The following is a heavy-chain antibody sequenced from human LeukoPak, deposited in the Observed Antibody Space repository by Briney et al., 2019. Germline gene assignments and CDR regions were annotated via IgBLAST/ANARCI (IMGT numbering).Heavy chain of an antibody. J-gene: IGHJ4*02. CDR2: ISAYNGNT. CDR1: GYTFTSYG. Sequence: EASVKVSCKASGYTFTSYGISWVRQAPGQGLEWMGWISAYNGNTNYAQTLKGRVTMTTDTSTSTAYMELRSLRSDDTAVYYCARGGGYDESSSDFDYWGQGTLVTVSS. V-gene: IGHV1-18*01. D-gene: IGHD5-12*01. CDR3: ARGGGYDESSSDFDY.